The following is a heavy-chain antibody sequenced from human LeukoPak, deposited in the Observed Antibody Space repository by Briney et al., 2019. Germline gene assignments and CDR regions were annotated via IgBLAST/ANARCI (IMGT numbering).Heavy chain of an antibody. CDR1: GVTFSSYA. CDR2: IIPIFGTA. CDR3: ARAGYSYYGSGSYFLP. Sequence: SVKVSCKASGVTFSSYAISWVRQAPGQGLEWMGGIIPIFGTANYAQKFQGRVTITADESTSTAYMELSSLRSEDTAVYYCARAGYSYYGSGSYFLPWGQGTLVTVSS. D-gene: IGHD3-10*01. J-gene: IGHJ5*02. V-gene: IGHV1-69*01.